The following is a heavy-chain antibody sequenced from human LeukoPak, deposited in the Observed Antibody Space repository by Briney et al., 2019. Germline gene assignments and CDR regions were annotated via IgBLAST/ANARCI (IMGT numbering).Heavy chain of an antibody. J-gene: IGHJ4*02. CDR1: GFTFSSYA. V-gene: IGHV3-30-3*01. Sequence: GGSLRLSCAASGFTFSSYAMHWVRQAPGKGLEWVAVISYDGSNKYYADSVKGRFTISRDNSKNTLYLQMNSLRAEDTAVYYCARPEARYCSSGSCPESYFDYWGQGTLVTVSS. CDR2: ISYDGSNK. D-gene: IGHD2-15*01. CDR3: ARPEARYCSSGSCPESYFDY.